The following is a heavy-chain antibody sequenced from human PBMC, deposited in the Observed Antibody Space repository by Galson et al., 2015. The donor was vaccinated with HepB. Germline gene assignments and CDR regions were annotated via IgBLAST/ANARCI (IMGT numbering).Heavy chain of an antibody. V-gene: IGHV3-30*03. D-gene: IGHD3-22*01. J-gene: IGHJ4*02. CDR1: GFNVSDYG. Sequence: SLRLSCAASGFNVSDYGMHWVRQAPGKGLEWVAVISHDGSNKYYADSVKGRFTISRDNSKNTLYLQMSSLRTEDTAVYYCAREGYDSSGYYPLSFEYWGQGTLVTVSS. CDR2: ISHDGSNK. CDR3: AREGYDSSGYYPLSFEY.